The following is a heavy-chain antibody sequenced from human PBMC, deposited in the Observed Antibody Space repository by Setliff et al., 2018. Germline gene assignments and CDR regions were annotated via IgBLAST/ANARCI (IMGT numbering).Heavy chain of an antibody. CDR2: MNPNSGNT. CDR3: ARPLSLCGGECNSHWFDP. V-gene: IGHV1-8*02. D-gene: IGHD2-21*01. CDR1: GYTFTSYD. Sequence: ASVKVSCKASGYTFTSYDINWVRQATGQGLEWMGWMNPNSGNTGYAQKFQGRVTMTTDSSTSTAYLELKSLGSDDTAVYYCARPLSLCGGECNSHWFDPWGQGTLVTVSS. J-gene: IGHJ5*02.